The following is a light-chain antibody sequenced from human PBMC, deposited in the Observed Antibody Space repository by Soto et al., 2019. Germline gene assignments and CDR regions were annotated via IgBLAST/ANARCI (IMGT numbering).Light chain of an antibody. CDR1: SSDIGTYDF. V-gene: IGLV2-8*01. CDR2: EVS. CDR3: SSYAGSNNYV. J-gene: IGLJ1*01. Sequence: QSALTQPASVSGSLGQSITISCSGTSSDIGTYDFVSWYQHLPGKAPKLIISEVSNRPSGVPDRFSGSKSGNTASLTVSGLQAEDEADYYCSSYAGSNNYVFGTGTKLTVL.